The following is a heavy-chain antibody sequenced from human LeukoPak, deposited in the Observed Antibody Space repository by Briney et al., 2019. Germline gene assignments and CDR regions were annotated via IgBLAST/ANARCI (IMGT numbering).Heavy chain of an antibody. Sequence: ASETLSLTCNVSGDPLNDNLYYWGWIRQSPGKGLEWIGAFYSSGSTSSHSSLKSRVTISVDTSRTQLSLELDSVTDTDTAVYYCVRDGRFDSACFDSWGPGILVTVSS. D-gene: IGHD6-19*01. CDR3: VRDGRFDSACFDS. CDR1: GDPLNDNLYY. CDR2: FYSSGST. V-gene: IGHV4-39*07. J-gene: IGHJ4*02.